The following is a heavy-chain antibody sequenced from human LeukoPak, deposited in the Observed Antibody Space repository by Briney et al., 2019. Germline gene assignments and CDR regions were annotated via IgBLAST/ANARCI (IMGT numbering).Heavy chain of an antibody. CDR3: ARKTGDC. D-gene: IGHD1-14*01. CDR2: ISYDGSNK. J-gene: IGHJ4*02. Sequence: GGSLRPSCAASGFTFSSYAMHWVRQAPGKGLEWVAVISYDGSNKYYADSVKGRFTISRDNSKNTLYLQMNSLRAEDTAVYYCARKTGDCWGQGTLVIVSS. CDR1: GFTFSSYA. V-gene: IGHV3-30-3*01.